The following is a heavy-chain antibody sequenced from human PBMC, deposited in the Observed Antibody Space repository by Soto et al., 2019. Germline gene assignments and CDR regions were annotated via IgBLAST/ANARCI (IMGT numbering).Heavy chain of an antibody. CDR1: GGSISSGGYY. CDR3: ARSDTDFWSGTSAFDI. Sequence: QVQLQESGPGLVKPSQTLSLTCTVSGGSISSGGYYWSWIRQHPGKGLEWIGYIYYSGSTYYNPSLQSRVTISVDTSKNQFSLKLSSVTAADTAVYYCARSDTDFWSGTSAFDIWGQGTMVTVSS. V-gene: IGHV4-31*03. J-gene: IGHJ3*02. D-gene: IGHD3-3*01. CDR2: IYYSGST.